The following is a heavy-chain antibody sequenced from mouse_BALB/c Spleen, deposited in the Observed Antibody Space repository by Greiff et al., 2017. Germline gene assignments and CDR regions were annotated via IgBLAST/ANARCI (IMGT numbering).Heavy chain of an antibody. CDR1: GFTFTDYY. CDR2: IRNKANGYTT. CDR3: ARDGWLLREGFAY. J-gene: IGHJ3*01. Sequence: EVKLVESGGGLVQPGGSLRLSCATSGFTFTDYYMSWVRQPPGKALEWLGFIRNKANGYTTEYSASVKGRFTISRDNSQSILYLQMNTLRAEDSATYYWARDGWLLREGFAYWGQGTLVTVSA. D-gene: IGHD2-3*01. V-gene: IGHV7-3*02.